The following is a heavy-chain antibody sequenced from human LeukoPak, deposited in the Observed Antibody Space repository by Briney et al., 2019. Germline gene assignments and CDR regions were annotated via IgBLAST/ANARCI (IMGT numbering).Heavy chain of an antibody. Sequence: PGRSLRLSCAPSGFTFSNYSMHGVRQAPGKGLEWVAVISYYGSNKYYADSVKGRFTISRDNSKNTLYLQMNSLRVEQTAVYYCERDFGREGSGYYSYSFDYWGQGTLVTVSS. V-gene: IGHV3-30*04. J-gene: IGHJ4*02. CDR2: ISYYGSNK. D-gene: IGHD3-22*01. CDR1: GFTFSNYS. CDR3: ERDFGREGSGYYSYSFDY.